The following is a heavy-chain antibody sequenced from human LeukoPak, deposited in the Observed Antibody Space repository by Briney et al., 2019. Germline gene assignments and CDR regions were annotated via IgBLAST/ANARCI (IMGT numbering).Heavy chain of an antibody. D-gene: IGHD3-9*01. CDR1: GFTFSSYA. Sequence: GGSLRLSCAASGFTFSSYAMHWVRQAPGKGLEWVAVISYDGSNKYYADSVKGRFTISRDNSKNTLYLQMNSLRAEDTAVYYCARAGRYFDWPAFDIWGQGTMVTVSS. CDR3: ARAGRYFDWPAFDI. V-gene: IGHV3-30*04. J-gene: IGHJ3*02. CDR2: ISYDGSNK.